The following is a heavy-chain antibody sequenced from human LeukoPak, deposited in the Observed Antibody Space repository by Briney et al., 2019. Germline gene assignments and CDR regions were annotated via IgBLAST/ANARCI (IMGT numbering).Heavy chain of an antibody. Sequence: GGSLRLSCAASEFTFSSYAMNWVRQAPGKGLEWVSGISGGGGSTYYADSVKGRFTISRDNSKSTLFLQVNSLRAEDTAVYYCAKGGRLIYFYDYWGQGTLVTVSS. CDR3: AKGGRLIYFYDY. D-gene: IGHD3-3*01. CDR1: EFTFSSYA. J-gene: IGHJ4*02. CDR2: ISGGGGST. V-gene: IGHV3-23*01.